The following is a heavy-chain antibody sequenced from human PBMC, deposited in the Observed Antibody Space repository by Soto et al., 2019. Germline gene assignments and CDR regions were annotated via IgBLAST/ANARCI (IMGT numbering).Heavy chain of an antibody. CDR2: SRDKANSFST. J-gene: IGHJ3*01. D-gene: IGHD3-10*01. CDR3: ARTKSYGAYDV. CDR1: GFTLSDYY. V-gene: IGHV3-72*01. Sequence: EVKLVESGGGLVQPGGSLRLSCAVSGFTLSDYYIDWVRQAPGKGLEWLARSRDKANSFSTDYAASVKGRLRISRDDSESSVFLQTNSLRTEDTALYYCARTKSYGAYDVWGQGTVVIVSS.